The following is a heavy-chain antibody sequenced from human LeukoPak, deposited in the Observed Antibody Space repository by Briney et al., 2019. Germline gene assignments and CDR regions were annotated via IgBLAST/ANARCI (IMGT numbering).Heavy chain of an antibody. D-gene: IGHD4-17*01. V-gene: IGHV1-2*04. CDR3: ARDHGGKTTVTRDWYFDL. J-gene: IGHJ2*01. CDR2: INPNSGGT. CDR1: GYTFTGYY. Sequence: ASVKVSCKASGYTFTGYYMHWVRQAPGQGLEWMGWINPNSGGTNYAQKFQGWVTMTRDTSISTAYMELSRLRSDDTAVYYCARDHGGKTTVTRDWYFDLWGRGTLVTVSS.